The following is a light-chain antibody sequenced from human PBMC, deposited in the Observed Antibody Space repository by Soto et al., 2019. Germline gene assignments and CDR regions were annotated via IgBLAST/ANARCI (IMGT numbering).Light chain of an antibody. CDR3: LQDYNYPFT. J-gene: IGKJ2*01. CDR2: GAS. CDR1: QTISTY. Sequence: DIQMTQSPSSLSASVGDRVTITCRASQTISTYLNWYQHKPGTAPKLLIYGASSLQSGVPSRFSGIGSGTDFTLTISSLQPEDSAAYYCLQDYNYPFTFGQGTKVDI. V-gene: IGKV1-39*01.